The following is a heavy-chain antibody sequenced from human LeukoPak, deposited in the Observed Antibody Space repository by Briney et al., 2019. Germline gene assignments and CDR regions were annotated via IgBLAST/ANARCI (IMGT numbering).Heavy chain of an antibody. Sequence: GGSLRLSCAASGFTFSSYAMHWVRQAPGKGLEYVSAISSNGGSTYYANSVKGRFTISRDNSKNTLYLQMGSLRAEDMAVYYCARDGGPYDPWIQPLDVWGKGTTVTISS. CDR2: ISSNGGST. CDR1: GFTFSSYA. V-gene: IGHV3-64*01. J-gene: IGHJ6*04. CDR3: ARDGGPYDPWIQPLDV. D-gene: IGHD5-18*01.